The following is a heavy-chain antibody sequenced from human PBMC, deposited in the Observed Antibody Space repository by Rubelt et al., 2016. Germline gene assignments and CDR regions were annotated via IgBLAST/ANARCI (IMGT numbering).Heavy chain of an antibody. Sequence: QVQLVQSGAEVKKPGSSVKVSCKASGGTFSSYAISWVRQAPGQGLEWMGGIIPIFGTANYAQKFQGRVTITADESTSTAYMELSSLRSEDTAVYYCARDRYDSSWDHYYYYGMDVWGQGTTVTVSS. D-gene: IGHD6-13*01. CDR3: ARDRYDSSWDHYYYYGMDV. J-gene: IGHJ6*02. CDR2: IIPIFGTA. CDR1: GGTFSSYA. V-gene: IGHV1-69*01.